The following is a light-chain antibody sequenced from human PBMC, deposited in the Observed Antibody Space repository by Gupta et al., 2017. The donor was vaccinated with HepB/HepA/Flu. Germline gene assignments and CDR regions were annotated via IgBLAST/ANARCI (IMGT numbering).Light chain of an antibody. CDR3: ASCDARRGAWL. V-gene: IGLV1-44*01. Sequence: QSGLTQPPSVSGAPGQRVAISCSGSSSNIGIDIVNWYQQFPGTAPRLLIYRNNQRPSGVPDRFSASKSGTSASLAISGLQAEDEADYYCASCDARRGAWLFGGGTKLTVL. CDR1: SSNIGIDI. J-gene: IGLJ3*02. CDR2: RNN.